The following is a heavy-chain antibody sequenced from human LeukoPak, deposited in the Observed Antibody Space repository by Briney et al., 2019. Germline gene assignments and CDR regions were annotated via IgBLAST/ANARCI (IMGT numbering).Heavy chain of an antibody. CDR3: ARDHVDSNWFDP. D-gene: IGHD3-9*01. CDR1: GGSFSGYY. CDR2: INHSGST. Sequence: SETLSLTCAVYGGSFSGYYWSWIRQPPGKGLEWIGEINHSGSTNYNPSLKSRVTISVDTSKNQFSLKLSSVTAADTAVYYCARDHVDSNWFDPWGQGTLVTVSS. J-gene: IGHJ5*02. V-gene: IGHV4-34*01.